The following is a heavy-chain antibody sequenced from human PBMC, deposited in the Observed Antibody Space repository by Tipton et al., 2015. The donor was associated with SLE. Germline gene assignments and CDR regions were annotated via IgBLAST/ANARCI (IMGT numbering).Heavy chain of an antibody. CDR1: GGSISSYY. J-gene: IGHJ4*02. CDR2: IYYSGST. V-gene: IGHV4-59*01. CDR3: ARGWGSWPYYFDY. Sequence: TLSLTCTVSGGSISSYYWSWIRHPPGKGLEWIGYIYYSGSTNYNPSLKSRVTISVDTSKHQFSLKLSSVTAADTAVYYCARGWGSWPYYFDYWGQGTLVTGSS. D-gene: IGHD6-13*01.